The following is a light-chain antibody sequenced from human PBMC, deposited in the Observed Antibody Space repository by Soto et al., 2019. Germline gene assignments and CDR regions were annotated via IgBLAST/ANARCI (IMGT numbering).Light chain of an antibody. CDR3: CSYAGRVI. V-gene: IGLV2-11*01. CDR1: SSDVGGYNF. CDR2: DVT. J-gene: IGLJ2*01. Sequence: QSALTHPRSVSGSPGQSVTISCTGTSSDVGGYNFVSWYQQYPGKAPKFMIYDVTKRPSGVPDRFSGSKSGNTASLTISGLQAEDEADYYCCSYAGRVIFGGGTKVTVL.